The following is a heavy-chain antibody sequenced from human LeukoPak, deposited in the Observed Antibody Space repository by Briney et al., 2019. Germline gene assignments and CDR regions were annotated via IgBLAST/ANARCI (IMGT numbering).Heavy chain of an antibody. V-gene: IGHV3-11*01. J-gene: IGHJ3*02. CDR3: AGEARGYMAFQI. D-gene: IGHD2-2*02. Sequence: PVRSLRLSCAASGFTFSDYYMSWIRQAPGKGLEWVSYISSGGDNIYYADSVKGRFTISKDNARSSLYLQMNSLRDEDTAIYYCAGEARGYMAFQIWGQGTMVTVSS. CDR2: ISSGGDNI. CDR1: GFTFSDYY.